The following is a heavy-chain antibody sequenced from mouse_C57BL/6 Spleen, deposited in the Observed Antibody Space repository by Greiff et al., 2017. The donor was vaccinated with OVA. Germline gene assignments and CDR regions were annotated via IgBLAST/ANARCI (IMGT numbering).Heavy chain of an antibody. Sequence: QVQLQQSGAELVKPGASVKLSCKASGYTFTSYWMHWVKQRPGQGLEWIGMIHPNSGSTNYNEKFKSKATLTVDKSSSTAYMQLSSLTSEDSAVYYCARGIYYDYDWFAYRGQGTLVTVSA. CDR2: IHPNSGST. CDR1: GYTFTSYW. D-gene: IGHD2-4*01. J-gene: IGHJ3*01. CDR3: ARGIYYDYDWFAY. V-gene: IGHV1-64*01.